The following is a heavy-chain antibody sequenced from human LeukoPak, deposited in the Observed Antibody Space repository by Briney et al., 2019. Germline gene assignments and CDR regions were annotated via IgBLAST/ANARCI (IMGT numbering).Heavy chain of an antibody. V-gene: IGHV4-59*01. CDR2: IFYSEST. Sequence: SETLSLTCTVSGGAISSYYWNWIRQPPGKGLEWIGSIFYSESTNYNPSLKSRVTISVDTSKNQFSLKLSSVTAADTAVYYCAGSYYYDSSSIDYWGQGTLVTVSS. J-gene: IGHJ4*02. D-gene: IGHD3-22*01. CDR3: AGSYYYDSSSIDY. CDR1: GGAISSYY.